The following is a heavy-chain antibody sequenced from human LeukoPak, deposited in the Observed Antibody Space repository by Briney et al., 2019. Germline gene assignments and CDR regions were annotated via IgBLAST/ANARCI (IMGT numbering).Heavy chain of an antibody. CDR2: INHSGST. J-gene: IGHJ4*02. D-gene: IGHD3-22*01. CDR3: ARVKKGPRLVPFDY. Sequence: SETLSLTCAVYGGSFSGYYWSWLRQPPGKGLEWIGEINHSGSTNYNPSLTSRATISVDTSKNQFSLKLSSVTAADTAVYYCARVKKGPRLVPFDYWGQGTLVTVSS. V-gene: IGHV4-34*01. CDR1: GGSFSGYY.